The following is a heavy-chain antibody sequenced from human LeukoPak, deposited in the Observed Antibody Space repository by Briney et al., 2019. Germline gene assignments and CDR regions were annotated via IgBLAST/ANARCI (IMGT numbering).Heavy chain of an antibody. CDR1: GGSISSGGYS. Sequence: SQTLSLTCAVSGGSISSGGYSWSWIRQPPGKGLEWIGYIYHSGSTYYNPSFKSRVTISVDRSKNQFSLKLSSVTAADTAVYYCARANPLYCSSTTCLFDYWGQGTLVTVSS. J-gene: IGHJ4*02. CDR3: ARANPLYCSSTTCLFDY. V-gene: IGHV4-30-2*01. D-gene: IGHD2-2*01. CDR2: IYHSGST.